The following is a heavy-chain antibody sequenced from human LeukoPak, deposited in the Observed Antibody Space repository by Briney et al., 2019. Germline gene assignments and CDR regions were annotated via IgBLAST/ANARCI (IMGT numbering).Heavy chain of an antibody. Sequence: TSETLSLTCTVSGGSISNYYWSWIRQPPGRGLEWIGYIYYSGNTNCNPSLKSRVTISIDTSKNQFSLKLSSVTAADTAVYYCARVGSGSFDYWGQGTLVTVSS. D-gene: IGHD3-10*01. CDR3: ARVGSGSFDY. J-gene: IGHJ4*02. CDR2: IYYSGNT. V-gene: IGHV4-59*01. CDR1: GGSISNYY.